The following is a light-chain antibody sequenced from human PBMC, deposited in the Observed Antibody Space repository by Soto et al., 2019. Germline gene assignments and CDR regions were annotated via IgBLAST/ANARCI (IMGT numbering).Light chain of an antibody. V-gene: IGKV1-5*01. CDR2: DVS. Sequence: DIQMTQSPSTLSASVGDRVTITCRASQSIGSWLAWYVQKPGKATKLLIYDVSGLQSGVPSMFSVSGSGTEFTLTLSRLQPDDFATYCCQQYNDSPFTCGPGTKVDIK. J-gene: IGKJ3*01. CDR1: QSIGSW. CDR3: QQYNDSPFT.